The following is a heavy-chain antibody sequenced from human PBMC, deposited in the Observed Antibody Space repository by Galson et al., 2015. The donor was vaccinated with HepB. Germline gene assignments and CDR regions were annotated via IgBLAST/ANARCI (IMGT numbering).Heavy chain of an antibody. D-gene: IGHD3-10*01. V-gene: IGHV3-11*03. Sequence: SLRLSCAASGFTFSDYYMTWIRQVPGKGLEWIAYIGDRPIYTNYADSVKGRFTVSRDNAQNLVYLQMNSLRVDDTAVYFCARNMIQSMVPNHWYFDLWGRGTLVTVSS. CDR1: GFTFSDYY. J-gene: IGHJ2*01. CDR2: IGDRPIYT. CDR3: ARNMIQSMVPNHWYFDL.